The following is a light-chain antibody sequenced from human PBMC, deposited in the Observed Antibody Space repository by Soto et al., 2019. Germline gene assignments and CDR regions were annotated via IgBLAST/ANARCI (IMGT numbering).Light chain of an antibody. V-gene: IGKV1-39*01. CDR2: AAS. Sequence: DIQMTQSPSTLSASVGDRVTITCRASQDIGTWLAWYQQKPGKAPKLLIYAASSLQSGVPSRFSGSGSGTDFTLTISSLQPEDFATYYCEQSYSTPPTFGQGTRLEIK. CDR3: EQSYSTPPT. J-gene: IGKJ5*01. CDR1: QDIGTW.